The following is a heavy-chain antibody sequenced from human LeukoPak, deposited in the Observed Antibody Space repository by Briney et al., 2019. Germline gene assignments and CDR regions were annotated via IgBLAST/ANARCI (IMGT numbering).Heavy chain of an antibody. V-gene: IGHV1-69*13. Sequence: GASVKVSCKASRGTFTSYAISWVRQAPGQGLEWMGGIIPIFGTANYAQKYQGRVTITADESTSTAYMELSSLRSEDTAVYYCASTATYYYGSGGRAWFDPWGQGALVTVSS. J-gene: IGHJ5*02. CDR3: ASTATYYYGSGGRAWFDP. CDR1: RGTFTSYA. D-gene: IGHD3-10*01. CDR2: IIPIFGTA.